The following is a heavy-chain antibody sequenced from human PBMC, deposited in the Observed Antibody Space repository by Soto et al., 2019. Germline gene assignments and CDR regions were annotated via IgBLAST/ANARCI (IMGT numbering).Heavy chain of an antibody. V-gene: IGHV3-23*01. CDR1: GFTFSSYA. CDR3: AKVSTYYYDSSGYYLLETFDY. Sequence: GGSLRLSCAASGFTFSSYAMSWVRQAPGKGLEWVSAISGSGGSTYYADSVKGRFTISRDNSKNTLYLQMNSLRAEDTAVYYCAKVSTYYYDSSGYYLLETFDYWGQGTLVTVSS. J-gene: IGHJ4*02. D-gene: IGHD3-22*01. CDR2: ISGSGGST.